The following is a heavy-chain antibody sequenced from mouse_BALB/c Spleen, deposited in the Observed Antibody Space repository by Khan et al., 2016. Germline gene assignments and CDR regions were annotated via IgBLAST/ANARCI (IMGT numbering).Heavy chain of an antibody. CDR3: AAADSFAY. V-gene: IGHV8-12*01. Sequence: QVTLKESGPGILQPSQTLSLTCSFSGFSLSTSGMGVSWIRQPSGKGLEWLAHIYWDDDKRYNQSLKSRLTISKDTSSNQVFLKITSVDTADTATYFCAAADSFAYWGQGTLVTVSA. J-gene: IGHJ3*01. CDR2: IYWDDDK. CDR1: GFSLSTSGMG. D-gene: IGHD2-13*01.